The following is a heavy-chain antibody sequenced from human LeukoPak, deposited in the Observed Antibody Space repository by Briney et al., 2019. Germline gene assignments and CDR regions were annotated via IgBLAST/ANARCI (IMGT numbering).Heavy chain of an antibody. CDR2: IYYSETT. Sequence: SETLSLTCTISGWSVNRGSYYWSWIRQPPGKGLEWIGDIYYSETTNYNPSLESRVTISVDTSKTQFSLRLRSVTGADTAVYYCVRGKAAAGAIWFDPWGQGTLVTVSS. CDR3: VRGKAAAGAIWFDP. J-gene: IGHJ5*02. V-gene: IGHV4-61*01. D-gene: IGHD6-13*01. CDR1: GWSVNRGSYY.